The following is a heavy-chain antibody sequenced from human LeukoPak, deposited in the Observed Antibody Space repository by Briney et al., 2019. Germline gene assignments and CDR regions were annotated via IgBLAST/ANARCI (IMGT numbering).Heavy chain of an antibody. J-gene: IGHJ4*02. CDR2: INWNGGST. D-gene: IGHD3-10*01. Sequence: GGSLRLSCAASGFTLDDYGMSWVRQAPGKGLEWVSGINWNGGSTGYADSVKARFTISRDNAKNSLYLQMNSLRAEDTALYYCARNYYGSASADFDYWGQGALGTVSS. CDR3: ARNYYGSASADFDY. CDR1: GFTLDDYG. V-gene: IGHV3-20*04.